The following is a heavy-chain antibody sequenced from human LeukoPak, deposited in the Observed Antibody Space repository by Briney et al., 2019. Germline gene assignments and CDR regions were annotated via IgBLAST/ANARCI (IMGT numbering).Heavy chain of an antibody. CDR2: IGGSGGAI. CDR3: AKDRWELPN. D-gene: IGHD1-26*01. J-gene: IGHJ4*02. CDR1: GFTFSRYA. Sequence: PGGSLRLSCGASGFTFSRYAMSWVRQAPGKGLQWVSEIGGSGGAIYYADSVKGRFTISRDNSKNTLYLQMNSLRAEDTAVYYCAKDRWELPNWGQGTLVTVSS. V-gene: IGHV3-23*01.